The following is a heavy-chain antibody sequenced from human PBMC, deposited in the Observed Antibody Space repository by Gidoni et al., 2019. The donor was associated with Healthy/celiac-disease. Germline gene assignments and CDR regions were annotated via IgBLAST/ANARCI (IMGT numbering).Heavy chain of an antibody. J-gene: IGHJ4*02. V-gene: IGHV3-9*01. CDR1: GSTFDDYA. D-gene: IGHD3-22*01. CDR2: ISWNSGSI. CDR3: AKGADSSGYWG. Sequence: EVQLVESGGGLVQPGRSLRLSCAASGSTFDDYAMHWVRQAPGKGLEWVSGISWNSGSIGYADSVKGRFTISRDNAKNSLYLQMNSLRAEDTALYYCAKGADSSGYWGWGQGTLVTVSS.